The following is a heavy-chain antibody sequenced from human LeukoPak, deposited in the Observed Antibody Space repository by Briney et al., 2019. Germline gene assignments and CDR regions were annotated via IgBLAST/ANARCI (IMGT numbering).Heavy chain of an antibody. CDR1: GGSISAGSYY. CDR2: IYTSGRT. CDR3: ARDYGSGDNWFDP. V-gene: IGHV4-61*02. J-gene: IGHJ5*02. D-gene: IGHD3-10*01. Sequence: PSETLSLTCTVSGGSISAGSYYWSWIRQPAGKGLEWIGRIYTSGRTDYNASLKSRVTISVDTSKNHFSLNLTSVTAADTAVYYCARDYGSGDNWFDPWGQGTLVTVSS.